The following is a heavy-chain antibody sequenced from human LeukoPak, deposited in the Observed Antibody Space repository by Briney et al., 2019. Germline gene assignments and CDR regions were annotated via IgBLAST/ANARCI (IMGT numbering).Heavy chain of an antibody. CDR3: AKGGNGALDY. D-gene: IGHD2-8*01. Sequence: GGSLRLSCAASGFTVSDSYMTWVRQAPGKGLDWVSVIYSGAGSYYADSVKGRFTISRDNSKNTVYLQMNSLRDEDTAIYYCAKGGNGALDYWGRGTRVTVSS. CDR1: GFTVSDSY. CDR2: IYSGAGS. V-gene: IGHV3-53*01. J-gene: IGHJ4*02.